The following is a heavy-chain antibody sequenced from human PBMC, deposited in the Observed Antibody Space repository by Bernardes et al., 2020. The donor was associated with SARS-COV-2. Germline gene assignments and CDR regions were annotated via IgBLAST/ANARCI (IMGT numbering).Heavy chain of an antibody. CDR2: VFDSGRP. CDR1: GGSIDTNP. V-gene: IGHV4-59*01. J-gene: IGHJ6*02. Sequence: TLLPTFTNSGGSIDTNPWTCIRQSPWKGLEWIGNVFDSGRPTYNPSFQTRVSMSVDASKNQVSLRLSSVTTADTAVYYCARVVTCGEDCSADYYYGMDVWGQGTTVTVSS. D-gene: IGHD2-21*02. CDR3: ARVVTCGEDCSADYYYGMDV.